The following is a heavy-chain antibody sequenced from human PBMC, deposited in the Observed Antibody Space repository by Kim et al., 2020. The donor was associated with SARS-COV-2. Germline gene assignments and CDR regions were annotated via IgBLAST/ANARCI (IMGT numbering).Heavy chain of an antibody. CDR3: ARDLYGDYVTPFY. D-gene: IGHD4-17*01. J-gene: IGHJ4*02. Sequence: YADSVKGRFTISRDNAKNSLYLQMNSLRAEDTALYHCARDLYGDYVTPFYWGQGTLVTVSS. V-gene: IGHV3-20*01.